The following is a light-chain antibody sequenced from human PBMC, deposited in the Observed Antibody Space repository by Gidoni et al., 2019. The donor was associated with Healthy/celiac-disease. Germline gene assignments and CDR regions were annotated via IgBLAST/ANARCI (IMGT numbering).Light chain of an antibody. CDR1: QSVSSY. Sequence: EIVLTQSPATLSLSPGERATLSCRASQSVSSYLAWYQQKPGQAPRLLIYDASNRATGIPARFSGSGSGTEFTLTISSLEPVDFAVYYCQQRSNWPPLTFGGXTKVEIK. CDR2: DAS. V-gene: IGKV3-11*01. J-gene: IGKJ4*01. CDR3: QQRSNWPPLT.